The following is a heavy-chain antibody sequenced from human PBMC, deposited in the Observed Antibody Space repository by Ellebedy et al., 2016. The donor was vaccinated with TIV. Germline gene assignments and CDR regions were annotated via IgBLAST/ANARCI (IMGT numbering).Heavy chain of an antibody. CDR3: TTGLYLYDSSGYPIDAFDI. J-gene: IGHJ3*02. CDR2: IKSKTDGGTT. Sequence: GESLKISXAASGFTFSNAWMNWVRQAPGKGLEWVSRIKSKTDGGTTDYAAPVKGRFTISRDDSKNTLYLQMNSLKTEDTAVYYCTTGLYLYDSSGYPIDAFDIWGQGTMVTVSS. D-gene: IGHD3-22*01. V-gene: IGHV3-15*07. CDR1: GFTFSNAW.